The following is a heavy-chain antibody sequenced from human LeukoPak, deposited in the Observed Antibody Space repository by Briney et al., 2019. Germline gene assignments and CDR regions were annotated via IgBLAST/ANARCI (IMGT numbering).Heavy chain of an antibody. D-gene: IGHD3-3*01. CDR3: TRDKTELFGVVIGDY. CDR2: IKEDASER. J-gene: IGHJ4*02. V-gene: IGHV3-7*01. CDR1: GFTFSNNW. Sequence: PGGSLRLSCAASGFTFSNNWRSWVRQAPGKGLEWVANIKEDASERYYGDSVMGRFTISRDNTKNSLYLQMNNLRAEDTAVYYCTRDKTELFGVVIGDYWGQGTLVTVSS.